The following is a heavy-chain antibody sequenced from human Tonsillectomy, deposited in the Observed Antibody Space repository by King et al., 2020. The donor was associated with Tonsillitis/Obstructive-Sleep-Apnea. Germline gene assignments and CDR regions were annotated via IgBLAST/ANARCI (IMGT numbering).Heavy chain of an antibody. Sequence: VQLVESGGGVVRPGRSLRLSCVASGFTFSDYGMHWVRQAPGKGLEWVAVISYRGPNKYFADSVRGRFTISRDNSKNTLYLQMDSLRAEDTAVYYCARDRRYYDSSGYLWFDPWGQGTLVTVSS. CDR2: ISYRGPNK. J-gene: IGHJ5*02. D-gene: IGHD3-22*01. V-gene: IGHV3-30*03. CDR3: ARDRRYYDSSGYLWFDP. CDR1: GFTFSDYG.